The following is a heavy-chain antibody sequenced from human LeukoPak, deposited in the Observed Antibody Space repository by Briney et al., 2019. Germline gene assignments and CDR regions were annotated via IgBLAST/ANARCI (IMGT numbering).Heavy chain of an antibody. J-gene: IGHJ4*02. CDR3: AKDGYGVLDY. D-gene: IGHD4-17*01. CDR2: ISSSGGII. CDR1: GFIFSSYE. Sequence: TGGSLRLSCAASGFIFSSYEMNWVRQAPGKGLEWVAYISSSGGIIYYADSVKGRFTISRDNAKNSLYLQMNSLRAEDTAVYYCAKDGYGVLDYWGQGTLVTVSS. V-gene: IGHV3-48*03.